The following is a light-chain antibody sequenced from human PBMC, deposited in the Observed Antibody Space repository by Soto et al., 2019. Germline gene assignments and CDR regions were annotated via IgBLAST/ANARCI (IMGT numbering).Light chain of an antibody. CDR3: QQYNSYWT. V-gene: IGKV1-27*01. CDR2: AAS. J-gene: IGKJ1*01. Sequence: IPMTHSPSSLSAFLGGGATIXFRASQGISNYLAWYQQKPGKVPKLLIYAASTLQSGVPSRFSGSGSGTDFTLTISSLQPDDFATYYCQQYNSYWTFGQGTKVDI. CDR1: QGISNY.